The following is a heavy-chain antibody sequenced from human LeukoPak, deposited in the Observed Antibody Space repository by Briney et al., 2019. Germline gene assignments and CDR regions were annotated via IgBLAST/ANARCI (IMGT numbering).Heavy chain of an antibody. D-gene: IGHD5-24*01. V-gene: IGHV3-23*01. CDR3: ARDRGRWLQYYDY. CDR1: GFIFSNYA. J-gene: IGHJ4*02. Sequence: GGSLRLSCAASGFIFSNYAMSWVRQAPGKGLEWVSAIGRSGVETYYADSVKGRFTISRDNAKNSLYLQMNSLRAEDTAVYYCARDRGRWLQYYDYWGQGTLVTVSS. CDR2: IGRSGVET.